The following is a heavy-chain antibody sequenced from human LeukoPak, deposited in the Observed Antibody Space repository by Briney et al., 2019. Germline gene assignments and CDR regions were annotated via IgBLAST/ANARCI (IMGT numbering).Heavy chain of an antibody. CDR3: ARYYYGSGSYCDY. J-gene: IGHJ4*02. CDR2: ITGSGGST. Sequence: GGSLRLSCAASGCTFSSYAMSWVRQAPGKGLEWVSAITGSGGSTYHVDSVKGRFTITRDNSKNTLYLQMNNLRAEDTAVYYCARYYYGSGSYCDYWGQGTLVTVSS. D-gene: IGHD3-10*01. CDR1: GCTFSSYA. V-gene: IGHV3-23*01.